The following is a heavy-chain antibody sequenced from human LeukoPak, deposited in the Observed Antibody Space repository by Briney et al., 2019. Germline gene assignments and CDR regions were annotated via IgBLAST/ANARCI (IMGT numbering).Heavy chain of an antibody. CDR1: GGSFSGYY. Sequence: PSETLSLTCAVYGGSFSGYYWSWIRQPPGKGLEWIGEINHSGSTNHNPSLKSRVTISVDTSKNQFSLKLSSVTAADTAVYYCARGGGRYCSSTSCYVGYWGQGTLVTVSS. CDR2: INHSGST. V-gene: IGHV4-34*01. J-gene: IGHJ4*02. CDR3: ARGGGRYCSSTSCYVGY. D-gene: IGHD2-2*01.